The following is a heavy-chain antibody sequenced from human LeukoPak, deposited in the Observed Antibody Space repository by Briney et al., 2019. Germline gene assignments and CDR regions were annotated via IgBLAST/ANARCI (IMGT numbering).Heavy chain of an antibody. CDR1: GGSISSGDYY. D-gene: IGHD3-9*01. CDR3: ARDHYDTTVYYYYGMDV. Sequence: KPSETLSLTCTVSGGSISSGDYYWSWIRQPPGKGLEWIGYIYYSGSTYYNPSLKSRVTISVDTSKNQFSLKLSSVTAADTAVYYCARDHYDTTVYYYYGMDVWGQGTTVTVSS. J-gene: IGHJ6*02. V-gene: IGHV4-30-4*01. CDR2: IYYSGST.